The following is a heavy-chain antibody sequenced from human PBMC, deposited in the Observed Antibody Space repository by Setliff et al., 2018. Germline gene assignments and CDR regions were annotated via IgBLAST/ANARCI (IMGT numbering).Heavy chain of an antibody. D-gene: IGHD3-16*01. CDR1: GYAFADNY. Sequence: ASVKVSCKTSGYAFADNYIHWVRQAPGQGLEWMGWINPKTGGTNLAQKFQGWVSMTRDTSITTAYMELSRLTSDDMAVYFCARSDHLVVDGFDVWGQGTMVT. J-gene: IGHJ3*01. CDR3: ARSDHLVVDGFDV. V-gene: IGHV1-2*04. CDR2: INPKTGGT.